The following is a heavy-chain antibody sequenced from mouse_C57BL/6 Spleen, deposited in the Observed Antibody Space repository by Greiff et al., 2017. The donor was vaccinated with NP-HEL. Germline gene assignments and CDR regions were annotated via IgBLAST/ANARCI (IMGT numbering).Heavy chain of an antibody. V-gene: IGHV5-9-1*02. CDR3: TRGDTTVVAHWYFEV. J-gene: IGHJ1*03. CDR1: GFTFSGYA. Sequence: EVQLVESGGGLVKPGGSLKLSCAASGFTFSGYAMYWVRQTPEKRLEWVAYISSGGGSIYYADTVKGRFTISRDNARNTLYLQMSSLKSEDTAMDYCTRGDTTVVAHWYFEVWGTGTTVTAAS. D-gene: IGHD1-1*01. CDR2: ISSGGGSI.